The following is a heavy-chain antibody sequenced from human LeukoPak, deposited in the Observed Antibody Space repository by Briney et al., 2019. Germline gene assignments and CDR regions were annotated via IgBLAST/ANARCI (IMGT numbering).Heavy chain of an antibody. CDR3: ARAWGVRGVTINNWFDP. CDR1: GGSISSYY. V-gene: IGHV4-34*01. D-gene: IGHD3-10*01. Sequence: PSETLSLTCTASGGSISSYYWSWIRQPPGKGLEWIGEINHSGSTNYNPSLKSRVTISVDTSKNQFSLKLSSVTAADTAVYYCARAWGVRGVTINNWFDPWGQGTLVTVSS. J-gene: IGHJ5*02. CDR2: INHSGST.